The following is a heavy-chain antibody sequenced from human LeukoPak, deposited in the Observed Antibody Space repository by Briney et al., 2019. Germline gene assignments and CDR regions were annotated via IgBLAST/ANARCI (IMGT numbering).Heavy chain of an antibody. V-gene: IGHV3-23*01. Sequence: GSLRLSCAASGFTFSSYAMSWVRQAPGKGLEWVSAISGSGGSTYYADSVKGRFTISRDNSKNTLYLQMNSLRAEDTAVYYCAKDLYYDSSGYLPGYFDYWGQGTLVNVSS. CDR2: ISGSGGST. CDR1: GFTFSSYA. D-gene: IGHD3-22*01. CDR3: AKDLYYDSSGYLPGYFDY. J-gene: IGHJ4*02.